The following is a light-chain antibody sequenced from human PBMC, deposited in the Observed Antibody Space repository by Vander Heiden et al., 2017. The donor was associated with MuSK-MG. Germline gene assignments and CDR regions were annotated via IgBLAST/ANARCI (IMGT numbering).Light chain of an antibody. CDR3: QVWDSSSDHVV. V-gene: IGLV3-21*03. J-gene: IGLJ2*01. CDR2: DDS. Sequence: SYVLTQPPSVSVATGKTARITCGGNNIGSKTVHCYQQKPGQAPVLVVYDDSDRPSGIPERFSGSNSGNTATLTISRVEAGDEADYYCQVWDSSSDHVVFGGGTKLTVL. CDR1: NIGSKT.